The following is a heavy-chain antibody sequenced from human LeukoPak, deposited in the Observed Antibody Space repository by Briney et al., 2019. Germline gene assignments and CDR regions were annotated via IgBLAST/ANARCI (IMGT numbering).Heavy chain of an antibody. J-gene: IGHJ4*02. CDR3: VRDLDWGAYDY. CDR1: GFTFSTHG. Sequence: PGGTLRLSCAASGFTFSTHGMNWVRQAPGKGLEWVSGISGSGANTYQAVSVKGRFTISRDNSKNTLHLQMNSLRTEDTAVYYCVRDLDWGAYDYWGQGTLVTVSS. V-gene: IGHV3-23*01. D-gene: IGHD3-9*01. CDR2: ISGSGANT.